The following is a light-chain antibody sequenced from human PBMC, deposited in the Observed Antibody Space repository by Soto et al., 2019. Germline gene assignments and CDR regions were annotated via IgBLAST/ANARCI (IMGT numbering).Light chain of an antibody. CDR3: QQYNKWPLP. J-gene: IGKJ4*01. CDR2: GAS. V-gene: IGKV3-15*01. CDR1: QSVSSN. Sequence: EIVMTQSPATLSVSPGERATLSCRASQSVSSNLAWYQQKPGQAPRLLIYGASTRATGIPARFSGSGSGTEFTLTISSLQSEDFAVYSCQQYNKWPLPFGGGTKVEI.